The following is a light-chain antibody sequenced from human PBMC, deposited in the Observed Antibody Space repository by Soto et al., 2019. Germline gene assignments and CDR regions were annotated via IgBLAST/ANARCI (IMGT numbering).Light chain of an antibody. Sequence: EIVMAQSPATLSVSPGERATLSCRASQSVSTNLAWYQQKAGQAPRLLIYGASPRAPGIPARFSGSGSGTEFTLTISSLQSEDFAVYYCQQYNNWPLTFGPGTKVDIK. V-gene: IGKV3-15*01. CDR1: QSVSTN. CDR2: GAS. CDR3: QQYNNWPLT. J-gene: IGKJ3*01.